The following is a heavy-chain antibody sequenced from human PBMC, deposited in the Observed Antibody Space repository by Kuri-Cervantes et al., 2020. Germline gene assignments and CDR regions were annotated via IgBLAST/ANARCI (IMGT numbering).Heavy chain of an antibody. Sequence: GESLKISCAASGFTFSSYAMSWVRQAPGKGLEWVSAISGGGGGTYYADSVKGRFAISRDNSKNTLYLQMNSLRAEDTAVYYCAKGDYYDMSVKDGMDVWGQGTTVTVS. CDR3: AKGDYYDMSVKDGMDV. CDR2: ISGGGGGT. D-gene: IGHD3-22*01. J-gene: IGHJ6*02. V-gene: IGHV3-23*01. CDR1: GFTFSSYA.